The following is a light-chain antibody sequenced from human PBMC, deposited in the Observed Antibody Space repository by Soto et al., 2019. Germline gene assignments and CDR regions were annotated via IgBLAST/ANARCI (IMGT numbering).Light chain of an antibody. Sequence: QSVLSQLPSVSAAPGQKVTISCSVSSSNIWGNSVSWYQQLPGTAPKLLIYDDNKRPSGIPDRFSGSKSGTSATLGITGFQTGDEADYYCGSWDSSLSAYVFGTGTKVTV. CDR2: DDN. V-gene: IGLV1-51*01. J-gene: IGLJ1*01. CDR3: GSWDSSLSAYV. CDR1: SSNIWGNS.